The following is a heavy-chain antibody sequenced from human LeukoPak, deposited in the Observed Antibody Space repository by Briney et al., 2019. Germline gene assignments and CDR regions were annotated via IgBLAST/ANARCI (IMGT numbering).Heavy chain of an antibody. Sequence: RASETLSLTCTVSGGSISSGSYYWSWIRQPAGKGLEWIGRIYTSGSTNYNPSLKSRVTISVDTSKNQFSLKLSSVTAADTAVYYCARDGLGIREGGVGIDYWGQGTLVTVSS. D-gene: IGHD7-27*01. CDR3: ARDGLGIREGGVGIDY. CDR1: GGSISSGSYY. V-gene: IGHV4-61*02. CDR2: IYTSGST. J-gene: IGHJ4*02.